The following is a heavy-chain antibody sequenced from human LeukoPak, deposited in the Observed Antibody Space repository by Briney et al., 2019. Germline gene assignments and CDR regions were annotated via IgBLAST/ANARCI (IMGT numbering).Heavy chain of an antibody. Sequence: SETLSLTCTVSGGSISSGSYYWSWIRQPAGKGLEWIGRIHTSGSTNYNPSLKSRVTISVDTSKNQFSLKLSSVTAADTAVYYCAREAVAYCGGDCYEPLDYWGQGTLVTVSS. J-gene: IGHJ4*02. V-gene: IGHV4-61*02. CDR1: GGSISSGSYY. D-gene: IGHD2-21*02. CDR3: AREAVAYCGGDCYEPLDY. CDR2: IHTSGST.